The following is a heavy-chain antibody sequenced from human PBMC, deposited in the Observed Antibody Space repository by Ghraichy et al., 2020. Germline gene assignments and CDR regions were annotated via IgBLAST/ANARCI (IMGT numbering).Heavy chain of an antibody. CDR2: INHSGST. J-gene: IGHJ4*02. CDR3: AIQLGYSYGYTHGYKFDY. CDR1: GGSFSGYY. D-gene: IGHD5-18*01. V-gene: IGHV4-34*01. Sequence: SETLSLTCAVYGGSFSGYYWSWIRQPPGKGLEWIGEINHSGSTNYNPSLKSRVTISVDTSKNQFSLKLSSVTAADTAVYYCAIQLGYSYGYTHGYKFDYWGQGTLVTVSS.